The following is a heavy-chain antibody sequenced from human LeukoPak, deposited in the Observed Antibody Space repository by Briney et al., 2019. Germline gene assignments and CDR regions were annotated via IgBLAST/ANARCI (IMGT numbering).Heavy chain of an antibody. D-gene: IGHD5-12*01. V-gene: IGHV3-74*01. CDR3: ARDGATSRFDY. Sequence: GGSLRLSCAASGFTFSSYWMYWVRQAPGKGLVWVSRINSDGSSTSYADSVKGRFTISRDNAKNTLYLQMNSLRVEDTAVYYCARDGATSRFDYWGQGTLVTVSS. CDR1: GFTFSSYW. J-gene: IGHJ4*02. CDR2: INSDGSST.